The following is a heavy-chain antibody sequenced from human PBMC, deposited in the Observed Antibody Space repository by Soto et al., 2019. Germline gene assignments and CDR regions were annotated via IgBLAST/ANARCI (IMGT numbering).Heavy chain of an antibody. J-gene: IGHJ4*02. Sequence: ASVKVSCKASGYTFTVYYMHWVRQAPGQGLEWMGWINPNSGGTNYAQKFQGWVTMTRDTSISTAYMELSRLRSDDTAVYYCARGNSDDSSGYRPTAIFDYWGQGTLVTVSS. CDR1: GYTFTVYY. D-gene: IGHD3-22*01. V-gene: IGHV1-2*04. CDR3: ARGNSDDSSGYRPTAIFDY. CDR2: INPNSGGT.